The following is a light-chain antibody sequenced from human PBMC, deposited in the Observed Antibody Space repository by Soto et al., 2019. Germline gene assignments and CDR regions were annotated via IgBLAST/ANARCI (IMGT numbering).Light chain of an antibody. V-gene: IGKV1-27*01. CDR3: QKYSTVIT. CDR2: AAS. CDR1: QGISNY. J-gene: IGKJ5*01. Sequence: DIQMTQSPASLSASVGDRVTITCRASQGISNYLAWYQQKPGKVPKLLIYAASTLQSGVPSRFSGSGSGTDFTLTSTSLQPEDVATYYRQKYSTVITFGQGTRLEIK.